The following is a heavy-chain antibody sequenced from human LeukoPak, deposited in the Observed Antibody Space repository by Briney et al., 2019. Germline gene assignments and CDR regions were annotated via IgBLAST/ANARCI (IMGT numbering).Heavy chain of an antibody. V-gene: IGHV4-4*07. D-gene: IGHD3-3*01. CDR3: ARDLGFWSGPDY. Sequence: PSETLSLTCTVSGGSISSYYWSWIRQPAGKGLQWIGRIYSSGSTNYNPSLKSRVTMSVDTSKNQFSLRLSSVTAADTAVYYCARDLGFWSGPDYWRQGTLVTVSS. J-gene: IGHJ4*02. CDR1: GGSISSYY. CDR2: IYSSGST.